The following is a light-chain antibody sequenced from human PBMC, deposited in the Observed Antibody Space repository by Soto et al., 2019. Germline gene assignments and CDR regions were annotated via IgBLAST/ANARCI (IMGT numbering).Light chain of an antibody. CDR3: AAWDNSLNAYF. CDR2: SNN. J-gene: IGLJ1*01. V-gene: IGLV1-44*01. CDR1: SSNIGSNP. Sequence: QAVVTQPPSASGTPGQRVTISCSGSSSNIGSNPVNWYQQLPGTAPKLLIYSNNQRPSGVPDRFSGSKSGTSASLAISGLQSEDEADYYCAAWDNSLNAYFFGTGTKLTVL.